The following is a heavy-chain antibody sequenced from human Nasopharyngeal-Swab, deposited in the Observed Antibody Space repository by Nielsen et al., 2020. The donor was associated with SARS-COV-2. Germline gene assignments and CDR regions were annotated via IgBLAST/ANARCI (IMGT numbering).Heavy chain of an antibody. J-gene: IGHJ6*04. CDR1: GYTFTSYD. CDR3: ARGSHYDYVWGSYKPNLDV. V-gene: IGHV1-8*01. D-gene: IGHD3-16*01. CDR2: MNPNSGNT. Sequence: ASVKVSCKASGYTFTSYDINWVRQATGQGLEWMGWMNPNSGNTGYAQKFQGRVTMTRNTSISTAYMELSSLRSEDTAVYYCARGSHYDYVWGSYKPNLDVWGKVTTVTVSS.